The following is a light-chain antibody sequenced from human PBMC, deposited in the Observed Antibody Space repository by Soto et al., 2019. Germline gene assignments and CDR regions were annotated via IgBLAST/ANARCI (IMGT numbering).Light chain of an antibody. CDR3: CSYAGSYTFARNV. Sequence: QSALTQPASVSGSPGQSITISCTGTSGDIGSYNRVSWYQQHPGKAPKLIIYEVTDRPSGVPDRFSGSKSGNTASLTISGLQAEDEADYYCCSYAGSYTFARNVFGTGTKLTVL. CDR2: EVT. J-gene: IGLJ1*01. V-gene: IGLV2-11*01. CDR1: SGDIGSYNR.